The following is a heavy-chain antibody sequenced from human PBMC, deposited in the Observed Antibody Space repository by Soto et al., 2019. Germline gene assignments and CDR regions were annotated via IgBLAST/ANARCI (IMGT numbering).Heavy chain of an antibody. CDR1: GDSVASNGAA. V-gene: IGHV6-1*01. J-gene: IGHJ5*02. D-gene: IGHD4-17*01. Sequence: PSPALSLTCVISGDSVASNGAAWNWIRQTPSRGLEWLGRTCYRSKWYNDYAVSVKSRITINPDTSKSQFSLQLNSVTPEDTAVYSCARDKHDYFKRGIGFDTWGKGILVTVSS. CDR2: TCYRSKWYN. CDR3: ARDKHDYFKRGIGFDT.